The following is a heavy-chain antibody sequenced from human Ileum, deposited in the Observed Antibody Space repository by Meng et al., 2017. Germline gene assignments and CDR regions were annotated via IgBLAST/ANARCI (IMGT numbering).Heavy chain of an antibody. CDR1: GASVNFGLYF. D-gene: IGHD1-14*01. Sequence: QVELQGSGHGLVRPSETLSLPCTVSGASVNFGLYFWSWIRQSPGKTLEWIGHTYYTGLTNYNPSLKSRVAISRDASKNQFSLKLNSVSAADSAVYFCARTYNTPFFDSWGQGTLVTVSS. CDR2: TYYTGLT. J-gene: IGHJ4*02. V-gene: IGHV4-61*01. CDR3: ARTYNTPFFDS.